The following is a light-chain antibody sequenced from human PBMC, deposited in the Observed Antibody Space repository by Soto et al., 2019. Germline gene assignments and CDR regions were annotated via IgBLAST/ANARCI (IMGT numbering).Light chain of an antibody. CDR2: DAS. CDR3: QQYNSYGT. J-gene: IGKJ1*01. V-gene: IGKV1-5*01. Sequence: DIQMTQSPSTLSASVGDRVTITCRASQSTSSWLAWYQQKPGKAPKLLIYDASSLESGVPSRFSGSGSGTEFTLTIRSLQPDDFATYYCQQYNSYGTFGQGTKVDIK. CDR1: QSTSSW.